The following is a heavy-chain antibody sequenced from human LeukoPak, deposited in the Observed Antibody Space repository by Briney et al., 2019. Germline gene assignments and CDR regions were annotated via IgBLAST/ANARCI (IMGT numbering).Heavy chain of an antibody. CDR2: INPNSGGT. CDR3: AQRGCSSTSCYWGAFDI. CDR1: GYTFTGYY. Sequence: ASVKVSCKASGYTFTGYYMHWVRQAPGQGLEWMGWINPNSGGTIYAQKFQGRVTMTRDTSISTAYMELSRLRSDDTAVYYCAQRGCSSTSCYWGAFDIWGQGTMVTVSS. V-gene: IGHV1-2*02. D-gene: IGHD2-2*01. J-gene: IGHJ3*02.